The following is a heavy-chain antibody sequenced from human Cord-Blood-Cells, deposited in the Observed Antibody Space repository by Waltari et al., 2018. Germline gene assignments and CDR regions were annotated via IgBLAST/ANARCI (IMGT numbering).Heavy chain of an antibody. J-gene: IGHJ3*02. CDR1: GGSFSGYY. D-gene: IGHD7-27*01. CDR3: ARERLGTNYAFDI. CDR2: INHSGNT. V-gene: IGHV4-34*01. Sequence: QVQLQQWGAGLLKPSETLSLTCAVYGGSFSGYYWSWIRQPPGKGLEWIGEINHSGNTNSHPSLKSRVTISVDTSKNQFSLKLSSVTAADTAVYYCARERLGTNYAFDIWGQGTMVTVSS.